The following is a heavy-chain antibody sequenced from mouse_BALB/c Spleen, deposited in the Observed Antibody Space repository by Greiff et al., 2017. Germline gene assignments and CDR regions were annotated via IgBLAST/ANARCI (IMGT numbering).Heavy chain of an antibody. V-gene: IGHV3-2*02. D-gene: IGHD2-3*01. Sequence: EVQLQESGPGLVKPSQSLSLTCTVTGYSITSDYAWNWIRQFPGNKLEWMGYISYSGSTSYNPSLKSRISITRDTSKNQFFLQLNSVTTEDTATYYCARERARDGYYGAMDYWGQGTSVTVSS. J-gene: IGHJ4*01. CDR3: ARERARDGYYGAMDY. CDR1: GYSITSDYA. CDR2: ISYSGST.